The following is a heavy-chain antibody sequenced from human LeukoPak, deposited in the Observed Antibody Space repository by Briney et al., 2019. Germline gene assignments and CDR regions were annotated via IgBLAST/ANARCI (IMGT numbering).Heavy chain of an antibody. Sequence: ASVKVSCKASGYTFTDYFMHWVRQAPGQGLEWMGWINPNSGGTNYAHKFQGRVTMTRDTSTSTAYMELRSLRSDDTAVYYCARDIVVVVAATPPYMDVWGKGTTVTISS. CDR3: ARDIVVVVAATPPYMDV. CDR1: GYTFTDYF. D-gene: IGHD2-15*01. J-gene: IGHJ6*03. V-gene: IGHV1-2*02. CDR2: INPNSGGT.